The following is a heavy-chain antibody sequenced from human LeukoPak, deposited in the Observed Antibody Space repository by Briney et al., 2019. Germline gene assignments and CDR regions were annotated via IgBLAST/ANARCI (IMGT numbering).Heavy chain of an antibody. V-gene: IGHV3-15*01. CDR1: GFTFSNAW. CDR3: TTDFVGIAVAGRIPFDY. D-gene: IGHD6-19*01. Sequence: GGSLRLSCAASGFTFSNAWMSWVRQAPGKGLEWVGRINSKTDGGTTDYAAAVKGRFTISRDDSKNTLYLQMNSLKTEDTAVYYCTTDFVGIAVAGRIPFDYWGQGTLVTVSS. CDR2: INSKTDGGTT. J-gene: IGHJ4*02.